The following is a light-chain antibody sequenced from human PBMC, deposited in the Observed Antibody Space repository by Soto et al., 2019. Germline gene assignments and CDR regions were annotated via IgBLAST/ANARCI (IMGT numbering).Light chain of an antibody. CDR2: SHD. V-gene: IGLV1-44*01. J-gene: IGLJ3*02. CDR3: AAWDGNLKGWL. CDR1: SSNIGRNA. Sequence: QSALTQPPSASGTPGQRVTISCSGSSSNIGRNAVNWYQQVPGTAPKLLIYSHDQRPSGVPDRFSGSKSGTSASLAISGLQSEDEATYYCAAWDGNLKGWLFGGGTKLTVL.